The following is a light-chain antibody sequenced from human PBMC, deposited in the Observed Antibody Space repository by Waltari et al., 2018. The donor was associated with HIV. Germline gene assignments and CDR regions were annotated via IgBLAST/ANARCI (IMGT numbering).Light chain of an antibody. CDR3: CSYAGGSTLL. Sequence: QSALTQPASVSGSPGQSITISCTGTSSDVGAYKYVSWCQHHPGKAPKVMIYDVSERPSGVSDRFSGSRSGNTASLTISGLQAEDEADYYCCSYAGGSTLLFGGGTKLTVL. CDR2: DVS. J-gene: IGLJ2*01. CDR1: SSDVGAYKY. V-gene: IGLV2-23*02.